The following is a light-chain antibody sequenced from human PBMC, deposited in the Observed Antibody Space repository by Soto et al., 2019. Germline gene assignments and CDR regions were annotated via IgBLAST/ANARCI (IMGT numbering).Light chain of an antibody. CDR3: QQRSNWPPVT. CDR2: GAS. CDR1: QSVSSN. V-gene: IGKV3-15*01. Sequence: EIVRTQSPATLSVSPGERATLSCRASQSVSSNLAWYQQKPGQAPRLLIYGASTRATGIPARFSGSGSGTEFTLTISSLQSEDFAVYYCQQRSNWPPVTFGGGTKVDIK. J-gene: IGKJ4*01.